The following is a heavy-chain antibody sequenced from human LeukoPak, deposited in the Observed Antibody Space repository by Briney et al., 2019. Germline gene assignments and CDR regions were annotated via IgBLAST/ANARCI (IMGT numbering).Heavy chain of an antibody. CDR2: MSGSGGST. CDR1: GFTFSTYA. V-gene: IGHV3-23*01. J-gene: IGHJ4*02. Sequence: GGSLRLSCAASGFTFSTYAMSWVRQAPGKGLEWVSTMSGSGGSTYYADSVKGRFTISRDNSKNTLYLQMNSLRAEDTAVYYCAKRQGGPRSYSPLDYWGQGTLVTVSS. D-gene: IGHD3-10*01. CDR3: AKRQGGPRSYSPLDY.